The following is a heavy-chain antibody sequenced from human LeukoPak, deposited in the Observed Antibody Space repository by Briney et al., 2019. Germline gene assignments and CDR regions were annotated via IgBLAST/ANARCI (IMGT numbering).Heavy chain of an antibody. Sequence: ASVKVSCKVSGYTLTELSMHWVRQAPGKGLEWMGGFDREDDELLYAQKFQGRVTMTRDMSTSTVYMELSSLRSEDTAEYYCARVAAEVVGVPGAIGFGWLRRDYYYMDVWGKGTTVTVSS. J-gene: IGHJ6*03. CDR1: GYTLTELS. CDR2: FDREDDEL. V-gene: IGHV1-24*01. D-gene: IGHD2-2*02. CDR3: ARVAAEVVGVPGAIGFGWLRRDYYYMDV.